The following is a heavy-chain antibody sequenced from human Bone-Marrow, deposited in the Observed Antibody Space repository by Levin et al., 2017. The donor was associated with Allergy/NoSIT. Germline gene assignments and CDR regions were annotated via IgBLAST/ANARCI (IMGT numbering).Heavy chain of an antibody. CDR2: LTTDGTNT. J-gene: IGHJ4*02. D-gene: IGHD3-22*01. CDR1: GFAFSDYW. V-gene: IGHV3-74*01. CDR3: VREGTYSFDSSGYGDY. Sequence: GGSLRLSCAASGFAFSDYWMHWVRQPPGKGLVWVSRLTTDGTNTTYPDSVKGRFTISRDNAKNTVSLQMNSLRVEDTGIYYCVREGTYSFDSSGYGDYWGQGTLVTVSS.